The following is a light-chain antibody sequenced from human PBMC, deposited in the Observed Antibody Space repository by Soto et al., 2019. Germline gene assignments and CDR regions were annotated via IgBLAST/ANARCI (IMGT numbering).Light chain of an antibody. CDR1: QSISSW. CDR3: HQYNSYRT. Sequence: DIQMTQSPSTLSASVGDRVTITCRASQSISSWLAWYQQKPGKAPKLLIYDASSLESGVPSRFSGSGSRTEFTLTISSLQPDDFATYYCHQYNSYRTFGQGTKVEIK. J-gene: IGKJ1*01. V-gene: IGKV1-5*01. CDR2: DAS.